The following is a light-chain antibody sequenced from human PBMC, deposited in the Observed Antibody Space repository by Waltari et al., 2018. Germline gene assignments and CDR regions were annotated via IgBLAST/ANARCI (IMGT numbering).Light chain of an antibody. CDR3: QTWGTDMWV. CDR2: LNSDGSQ. J-gene: IGLJ3*02. CDR1: SEHSSYA. Sequence: QLVVTQSPSASASLGASVKLTCTLSSEHSSYAIAWHQQQPEKGPRYLMRLNSDGSQSKGDGIPDRCSGSSSGSERYLTISSLQSEDEADYYCQTWGTDMWVFGGGTKLTVL. V-gene: IGLV4-69*01.